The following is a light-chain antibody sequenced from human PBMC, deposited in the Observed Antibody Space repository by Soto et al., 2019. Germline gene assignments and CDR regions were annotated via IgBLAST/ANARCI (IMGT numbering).Light chain of an antibody. CDR3: SSFASRNTWV. J-gene: IGLJ3*02. CDR2: EVT. V-gene: IGLV2-8*01. CDR1: SSDVGAYNY. Sequence: QSVLTQPPSASGSPGQSVTISCTGTSSDVGAYNYVSWYQQHAGKAPKLVIYEVTKRPSGVPGRFSGSKSANTASLTVSGLQAEDEADYYCSSFASRNTWVFGGGTKLTVL.